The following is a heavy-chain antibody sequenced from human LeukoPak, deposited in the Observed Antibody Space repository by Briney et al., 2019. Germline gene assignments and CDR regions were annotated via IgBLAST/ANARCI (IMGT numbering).Heavy chain of an antibody. CDR3: ARVGATGTTSPFDY. D-gene: IGHD1-1*01. J-gene: IGHJ4*02. CDR2: INPNSGGT. Sequence: GASVKDSCKASGYTFTRYYMHWVRQAPGQGLEWMGWINPNSGGTNYAQKFQGRVTMTRDTSISTAYMELSRLRSDDTAVYYCARVGATGTTSPFDYWGQGTLVTVSS. CDR1: GYTFTRYY. V-gene: IGHV1-2*02.